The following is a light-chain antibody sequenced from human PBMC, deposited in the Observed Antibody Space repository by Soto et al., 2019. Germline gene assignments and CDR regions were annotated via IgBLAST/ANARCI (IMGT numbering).Light chain of an antibody. Sequence: EIVLTQSPATLSLSPGERATLSCRASQSVSSHLVWYQQKPGQAPRLLIYDASNRATGIPARFSGSGSGTEFTLTISSLQYEDCAIYYCQQYHTWPITFGGGTKVDIK. CDR1: QSVSSH. V-gene: IGKV3D-15*01. CDR2: DAS. J-gene: IGKJ4*01. CDR3: QQYHTWPIT.